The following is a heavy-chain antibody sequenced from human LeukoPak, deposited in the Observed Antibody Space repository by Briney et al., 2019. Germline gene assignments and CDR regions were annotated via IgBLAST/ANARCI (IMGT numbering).Heavy chain of an antibody. CDR3: ASTPDPYDSSGSDY. V-gene: IGHV3-21*01. CDR2: ISSSSSYI. Sequence: GGSLRLSCAASGFTFSSYSMNWVRQAPGKGLEWVSSISSSSSYIYYADSVKGRFTISRDNAKNSLYLQMNSLRAEDTVVYYCASTPDPYDSSGSDYWGQGTLVTVSS. D-gene: IGHD3-22*01. CDR1: GFTFSSYS. J-gene: IGHJ4*02.